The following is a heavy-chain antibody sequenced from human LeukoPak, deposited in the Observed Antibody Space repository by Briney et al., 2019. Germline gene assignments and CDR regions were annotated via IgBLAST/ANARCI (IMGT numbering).Heavy chain of an antibody. J-gene: IGHJ6*03. CDR2: ISSSSSYI. Sequence: GGSLRLSCAASGFTFSSYSMNWVRQAPGKGLEWASSISSSSSYIYYADSVKGRFTISRDNAKNSLYLQMNSLRAEDTAVYYCARETIVVVPAAIASRGYYYYHYMDVWGKGTTVTVSS. V-gene: IGHV3-21*01. D-gene: IGHD2-2*01. CDR1: GFTFSSYS. CDR3: ARETIVVVPAAIASRGYYYYHYMDV.